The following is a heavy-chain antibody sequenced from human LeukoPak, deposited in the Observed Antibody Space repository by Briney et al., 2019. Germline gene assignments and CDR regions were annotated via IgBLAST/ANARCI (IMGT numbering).Heavy chain of an antibody. CDR2: IYTSGST. V-gene: IGHV4-4*07. D-gene: IGHD6-13*01. CDR1: GGSISSYY. CDR3: AREQLAPIYWFDP. J-gene: IGHJ5*02. Sequence: SETLSLTCTVSGGSISSYYWSWIRQPAGKKLEWIGRIYTSGSTNYNPSLKSRVTMSVDTSKNQFSLRLSSVTAADTAVYYCAREQLAPIYWFDPWGQGTLVTVSS.